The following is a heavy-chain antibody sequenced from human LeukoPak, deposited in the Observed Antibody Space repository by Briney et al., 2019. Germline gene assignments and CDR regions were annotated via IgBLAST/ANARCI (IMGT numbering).Heavy chain of an antibody. V-gene: IGHV3-48*01. CDR2: ISSSSSTI. Sequence: GGSLRLSCAASGFTFSSYSMNWVGQAPGKGLEWVSYISSSSSTIYYADSVKGRFTISRDNAKNSLYLQMNSLRAEDTAVYYCARAAGDDYGDLRIDYWGQGTLVTVSS. CDR3: ARAAGDDYGDLRIDY. CDR1: GFTFSSYS. D-gene: IGHD4-17*01. J-gene: IGHJ4*02.